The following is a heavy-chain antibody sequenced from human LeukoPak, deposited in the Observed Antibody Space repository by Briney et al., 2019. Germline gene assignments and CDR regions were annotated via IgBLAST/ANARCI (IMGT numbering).Heavy chain of an antibody. CDR2: ISSSSSFI. CDR1: GFTFSSYW. Sequence: PGGSLRLSCAASGFTFSSYWMSWVRQAPGKGLEWVSSISSSSSFIYYADSVKGRFTISRGNAKNSVYLQMNSLRAEDTAVYYCASRGYSYGYEWGQGTLVSVSS. J-gene: IGHJ4*02. CDR3: ASRGYSYGYE. V-gene: IGHV3-21*01. D-gene: IGHD5-18*01.